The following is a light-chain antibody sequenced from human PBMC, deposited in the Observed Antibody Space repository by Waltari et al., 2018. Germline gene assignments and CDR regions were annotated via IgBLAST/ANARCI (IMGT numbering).Light chain of an antibody. CDR2: DAA. CDR3: QQYGNSLWT. V-gene: IGKV3-20*01. CDR1: QGVSDNY. Sequence: EIVLTQSPTTLSLSPGESATLSCRASQGVSDNYLAWYQQRPGQAPRLLIFDAASRASGIPDRFSAGGSGTDFTLTIRGLEPEDSAVYYCQQYGNSLWTFGQGTRVEI. J-gene: IGKJ1*01.